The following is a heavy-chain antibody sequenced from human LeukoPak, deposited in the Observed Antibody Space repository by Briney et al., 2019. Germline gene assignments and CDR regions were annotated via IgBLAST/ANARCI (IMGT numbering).Heavy chain of an antibody. CDR2: ISPSGDIT. J-gene: IGHJ5*02. D-gene: IGHD2-8*01. CDR3: ARGADGVSPNSRGWFDP. CDR1: GFHFSTHG. Sequence: GGTLRLSCAASGFHFSTHGMNWVRQAPGKGLEWVSGISPSGDITYYADSVMGRFTISRDNRKSTVYLQMNSLRAEDTAVYYCARGADGVSPNSRGWFDPWGQGTLVTVSS. V-gene: IGHV3-23*01.